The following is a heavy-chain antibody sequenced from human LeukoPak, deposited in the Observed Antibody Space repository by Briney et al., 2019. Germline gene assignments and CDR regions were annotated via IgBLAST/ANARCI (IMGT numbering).Heavy chain of an antibody. CDR3: ARDGSSSWDFDY. CDR2: TYYRSKWYY. Sequence: SQTLSLTCVISGDSVSSNSAAWNWLRQSPSRGLEWLGRTYYRSKWYYDYALSVKSRITINPDTSKNQFSLQLNSVTPDDTAVYYCARDGSSSWDFDYWGQGTLVTVSS. D-gene: IGHD2-15*01. CDR1: GDSVSSNSAA. J-gene: IGHJ4*02. V-gene: IGHV6-1*01.